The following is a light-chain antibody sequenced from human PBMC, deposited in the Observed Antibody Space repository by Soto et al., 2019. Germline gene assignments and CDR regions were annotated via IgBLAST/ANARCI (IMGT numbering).Light chain of an antibody. CDR3: QSYDSSLSGYD. CDR1: SSDIGAGYD. V-gene: IGLV1-40*01. J-gene: IGLJ2*01. CDR2: GNS. Sequence: QSVLTQPPSVSGAPGQRVTISCTGSSSDIGAGYDVHWYQQLPGTAPKLLIYGNSNRPSGVPDRFSGYKSDTSASLAITGLKAEDEADYYCQSYDSSLSGYDFGEGTKVTVL.